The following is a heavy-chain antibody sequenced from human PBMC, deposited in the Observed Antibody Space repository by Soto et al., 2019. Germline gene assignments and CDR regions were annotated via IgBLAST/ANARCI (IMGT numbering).Heavy chain of an antibody. J-gene: IGHJ6*02. CDR2: IIPIFGTA. CDR1: GGTFSSYA. D-gene: IGHD6-13*01. CDR3: AREGIAAAGEYYYYGMDV. V-gene: IGHV1-69*12. Sequence: QVQLVQSGAAVKKPGSSVKVSCKASGGTFSSYAISWVRQAPGQGLEWMGGIIPIFGTANYAQKFQGRVTITADESTSTAYMELSSLRSEDTAVYYCAREGIAAAGEYYYYGMDVWGQGTTVTVSS.